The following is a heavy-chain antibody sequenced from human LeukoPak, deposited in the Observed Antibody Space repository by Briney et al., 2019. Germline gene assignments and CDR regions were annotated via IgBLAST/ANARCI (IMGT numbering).Heavy chain of an antibody. CDR3: ARTLYIAAAPGGFDY. CDR1: GYTFTGHY. D-gene: IGHD6-13*01. CDR2: INPKNAGT. Sequence: ASVKVSCKASGYTFTGHYMHWVRQAPGQGREGMGWINPKNAGTNYAQKFQGRVTMTRDTSTGTAYMELSRLRSDDTAVYYCARTLYIAAAPGGFDYWGQGTLVTVSS. J-gene: IGHJ4*02. V-gene: IGHV1-2*02.